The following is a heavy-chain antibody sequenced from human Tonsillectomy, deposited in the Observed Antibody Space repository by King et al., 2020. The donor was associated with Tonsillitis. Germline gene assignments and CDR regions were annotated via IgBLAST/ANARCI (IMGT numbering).Heavy chain of an antibody. D-gene: IGHD1-26*01. V-gene: IGHV6-1*01. CDR1: GDSVSSNSAA. CDR2: TYYRSKWYN. J-gene: IGHJ3*02. CDR3: ARESTKWELLQEAAFDI. Sequence: VQLQQSGPGLVKPSQTLSLTCALSGDSVSSNSAAWNWIRQSPSRGLEWLGRTYYRSKWYNDYAVSVKSRITINPDTSKNQFSLQLNSVTPEDTAVYYCARESTKWELLQEAAFDIWGQGTMVTVSS.